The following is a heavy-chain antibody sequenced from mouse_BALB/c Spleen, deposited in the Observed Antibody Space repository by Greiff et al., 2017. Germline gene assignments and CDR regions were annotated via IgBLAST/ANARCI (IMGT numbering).Heavy chain of an antibody. CDR1: GFTFSNYW. Sequence: EVKLMESGGGLVQPGGSMKLSCVASGFTFSNYWMNWVRQSPEKGLEWVAEIRWKSNTYASHYAESVKGRFTISRDNSKSSVYLQMNNLRAEDTGIYSCARGDWNDYWGQGTTLTVSS. V-gene: IGHV6-6*02. CDR3: ARGDWNDY. CDR2: IRWKSNTYAS. J-gene: IGHJ2*01. D-gene: IGHD3-3*01.